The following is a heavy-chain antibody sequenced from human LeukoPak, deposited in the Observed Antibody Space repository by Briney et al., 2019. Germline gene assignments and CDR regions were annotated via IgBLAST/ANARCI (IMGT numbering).Heavy chain of an antibody. CDR1: GFTFSSYG. CDR3: AKVPASYSSGWYGGAFDI. V-gene: IGHV3-30*18. CDR2: ISYDGSNK. D-gene: IGHD6-19*01. Sequence: GGSLRLSCAASGFTFSSYGMHWVRQAPGKGLEWVAVISYDGSNKYYADSVKGRSTISRDNSKNTLYLQMNSLRAEDTAVYYCAKVPASYSSGWYGGAFDIWGQGTMVTVSS. J-gene: IGHJ3*02.